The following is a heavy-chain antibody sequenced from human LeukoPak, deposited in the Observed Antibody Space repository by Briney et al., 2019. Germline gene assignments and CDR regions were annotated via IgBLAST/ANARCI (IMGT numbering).Heavy chain of an antibody. V-gene: IGHV4-61*02. CDR3: ARSFDDFWSGTQGYFDL. CDR2: IYTSGST. J-gene: IGHJ2*01. D-gene: IGHD3-3*01. Sequence: SETLSRTCTVSGGSISSGSYYWSWIRQPAGEGLEWIGRIYTSGSTNYNPSLKSRVTVSVDTSKNQFSLKLSSVTAADTAVYYCARSFDDFWSGTQGYFDLWGRGTLVTVSS. CDR1: GGSISSGSYY.